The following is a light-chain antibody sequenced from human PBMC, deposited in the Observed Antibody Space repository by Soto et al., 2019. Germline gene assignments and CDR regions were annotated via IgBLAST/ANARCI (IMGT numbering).Light chain of an antibody. CDR3: QHYGTSPFT. V-gene: IGKV3-20*01. Sequence: PGERATLSCRASQSIASSYFGWYQQKPGQAPRLLIYGTSSRATGIPDRFSGSGSGTDFTLTISRLEPEDVAVYYCQHYGTSPFTLGPGTKVDIK. J-gene: IGKJ3*01. CDR1: QSIASSY. CDR2: GTS.